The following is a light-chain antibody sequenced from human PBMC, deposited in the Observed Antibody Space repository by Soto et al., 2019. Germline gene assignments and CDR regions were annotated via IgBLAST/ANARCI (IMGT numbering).Light chain of an antibody. CDR1: QTVSITY. Sequence: VLTQSPGTLSLSPGESATLSCRASQTVSITYLTWYQQKPGQAPRLLIFGASKMATGIPDRFSGSGSGRDFTLTISGLAPEDFAVYYCQQYGSSPLISFGQGTRLEIK. CDR3: QQYGSSPLIS. CDR2: GAS. J-gene: IGKJ5*01. V-gene: IGKV3-20*01.